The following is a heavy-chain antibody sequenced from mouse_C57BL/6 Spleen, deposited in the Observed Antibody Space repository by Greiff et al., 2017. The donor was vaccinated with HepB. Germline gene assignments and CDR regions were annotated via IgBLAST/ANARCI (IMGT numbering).Heavy chain of an antibody. J-gene: IGHJ3*01. V-gene: IGHV1-69*01. Sequence: QVQLQQPGAELVMPGASVKLSCKASGYTFTSYWMHWVKQRPGQGLEWIGEIDPSDSYTNYNQKFKGKSTLTVDKASSTAYMQLSSLTSEDSAVYYCARSDGYYEFAYWGQGTLGTVSA. CDR3: ARSDGYYEFAY. CDR2: IDPSDSYT. CDR1: GYTFTSYW. D-gene: IGHD2-3*01.